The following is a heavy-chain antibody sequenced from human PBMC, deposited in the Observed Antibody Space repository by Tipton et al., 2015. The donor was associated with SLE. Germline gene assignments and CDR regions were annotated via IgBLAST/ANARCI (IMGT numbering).Heavy chain of an antibody. Sequence: GSLRLSCAASGFTFSSYGMHWVRQAPGKGLEWVAFIRYDGSNKYYADSVKGRFTISRDNPKNTLYLQMNSLRAEDTAVHYCAKDSSSWYYFDYWGQGTLVTVSS. V-gene: IGHV3-30*02. CDR1: GFTFSSYG. D-gene: IGHD6-13*01. J-gene: IGHJ4*02. CDR3: AKDSSSWYYFDY. CDR2: IRYDGSNK.